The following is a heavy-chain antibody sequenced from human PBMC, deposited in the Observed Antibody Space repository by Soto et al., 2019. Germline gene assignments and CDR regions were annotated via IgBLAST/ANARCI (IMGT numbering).Heavy chain of an antibody. J-gene: IGHJ4*02. CDR1: GGSINTAGYY. CDR2: IFYSGST. CDR3: ARDFAYFDS. D-gene: IGHD3-3*01. V-gene: IGHV4-31*03. Sequence: SETLSLTCTVSGGSINTAGYYWNWVRHNPGKGLEWIGYIFYSGSTYYNPSLKSRLTMSLDKSKNQFSLNLDSVTAADTAVYFCARDFAYFDSWGQGTLVTVSS.